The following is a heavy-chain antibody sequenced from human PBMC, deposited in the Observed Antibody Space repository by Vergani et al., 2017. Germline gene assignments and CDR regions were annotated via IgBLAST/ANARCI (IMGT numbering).Heavy chain of an antibody. CDR1: GCSISSNFYY. Sequence: LHLQESGPGLIKPSETLSLTCTVSGCSISSNFYYWGWIRQSPGKGLEWIGSISSSGSSYRNPSLQSRVTMSVDTSTTQVSLRLSSVTAADTALYYCAKPVGTSAIMDGYNLWGQGTMVTVSS. D-gene: IGHD5/OR15-5a*01. J-gene: IGHJ3*01. V-gene: IGHV4-39*01. CDR2: ISSSGSS. CDR3: AKPVGTSAIMDGYNL.